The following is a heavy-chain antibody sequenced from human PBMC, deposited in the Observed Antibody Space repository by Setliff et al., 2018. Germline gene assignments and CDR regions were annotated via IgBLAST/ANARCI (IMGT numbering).Heavy chain of an antibody. CDR3: ARGLSYYDSSGYLLAPYAFDI. Sequence: SETLSLTCAVYGGSFNSYYWSWIRQPPGKGLEWIGEINQSGSTNYNPSLKSRVTMSVDTSKNQSSLKLSSVTAADTAVYYCARGLSYYDSSGYLLAPYAFDIWGQGTMVT. V-gene: IGHV4-34*01. J-gene: IGHJ3*02. D-gene: IGHD3-22*01. CDR1: GGSFNSYY. CDR2: INQSGST.